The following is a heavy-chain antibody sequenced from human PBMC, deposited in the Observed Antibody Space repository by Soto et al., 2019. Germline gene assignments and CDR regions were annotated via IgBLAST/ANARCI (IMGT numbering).Heavy chain of an antibody. V-gene: IGHV1-18*01. J-gene: IGHJ5*02. D-gene: IGHD2-15*01. CDR1: GYTFNSYG. CDR2: ISAYNGNT. CDR3: ARDRRYCSGGSCNNWFDP. Sequence: ASVKVSCKASGYTFNSYGISGVRQAPGQGLEWMGWISAYNGNTNYAQKLQGRVTMTTDTSTSTAYMELRSLRSDDTAVYYCARDRRYCSGGSCNNWFDPWGQGTLVTVSS.